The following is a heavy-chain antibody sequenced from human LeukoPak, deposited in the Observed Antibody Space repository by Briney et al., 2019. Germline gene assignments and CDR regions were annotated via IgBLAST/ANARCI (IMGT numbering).Heavy chain of an antibody. Sequence: SETLSLTCAVYGGSFSGYYWSWIRQPPGKGLEWIGEINHSGSTNYNPSLKSRVTISVDTSKNQFSLKLSSVTAADTAVYYCAGHLLREYFDWGQDAFDIWGQGTMVTVSS. J-gene: IGHJ3*02. D-gene: IGHD3-9*01. V-gene: IGHV4-34*01. CDR2: INHSGST. CDR1: GGSFSGYY. CDR3: AGHLLREYFDWGQDAFDI.